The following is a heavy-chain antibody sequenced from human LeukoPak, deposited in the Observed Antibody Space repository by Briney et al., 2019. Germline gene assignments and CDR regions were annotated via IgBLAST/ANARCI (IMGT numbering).Heavy chain of an antibody. Sequence: SETLSLTCSVSGYSINNGYYWGWIRQPPGKGLEWIGAIYHSGSTYYTPSLKSRVTMSLDTSKNQFSLKLTSVTAADTAVYYCARRPSFGTGHFDYRGQGALVTVSS. CDR1: GYSINNGYY. V-gene: IGHV4-38-2*02. J-gene: IGHJ4*02. CDR2: IYHSGST. D-gene: IGHD1-1*01. CDR3: ARRPSFGTGHFDY.